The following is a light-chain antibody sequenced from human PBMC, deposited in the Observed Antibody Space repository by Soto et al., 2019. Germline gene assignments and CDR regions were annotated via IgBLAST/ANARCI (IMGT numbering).Light chain of an antibody. V-gene: IGKV1-5*03. CDR1: QTISSW. CDR3: QHYNSYSEA. J-gene: IGKJ1*01. Sequence: DIQMTQSPSTLSGSVGDRVTITCRASQTISSWLAWYQQKPGKAPKLLIYKASTLKSGVPSRFSGSGSGTEFTLTISRLQHDDFATYYCQHYNSYSEALGQAPNVDIK. CDR2: KAS.